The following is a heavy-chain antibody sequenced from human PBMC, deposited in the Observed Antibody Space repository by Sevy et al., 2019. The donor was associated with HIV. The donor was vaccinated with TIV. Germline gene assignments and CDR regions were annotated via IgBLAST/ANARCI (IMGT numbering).Heavy chain of an antibody. D-gene: IGHD6-13*01. CDR3: ARLPAAAAAGPVGEFDY. Sequence: GESLKISCKGSGYSFTSYWIGWVRQMPGKGLEWMGIIYPGDSDTRYSPSFQGQVTISADRAFSTAYLQWSILKASDTAMYYCARLPAAAAAGPVGEFDYWGQGTLVTVSS. CDR2: IYPGDSDT. J-gene: IGHJ4*02. CDR1: GYSFTSYW. V-gene: IGHV5-51*01.